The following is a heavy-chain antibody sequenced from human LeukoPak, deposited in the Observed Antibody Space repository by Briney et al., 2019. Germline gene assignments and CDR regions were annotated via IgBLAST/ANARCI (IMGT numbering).Heavy chain of an antibody. Sequence: SETLSLTCAVYGGSLSGNYWSWIRQPPGKGLEWIGEINRSGGTKYNPSLKSRVTISVDTSKNQLSLRLSSVTAADTAVYYCARGPADYNKLKPGDRDGYNYKSKRTPFDYWGQGTLVTVSS. CDR2: INRSGGT. J-gene: IGHJ4*02. D-gene: IGHD5-24*01. V-gene: IGHV4-34*01. CDR3: ARGPADYNKLKPGDRDGYNYKSKRTPFDY. CDR1: GGSLSGNY.